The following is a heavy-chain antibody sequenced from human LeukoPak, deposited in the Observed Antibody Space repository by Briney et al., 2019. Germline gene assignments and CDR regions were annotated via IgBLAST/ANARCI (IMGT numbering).Heavy chain of an antibody. CDR3: AKDGEGLGYCSSTSCSVFDY. V-gene: IGHV3-30*18. J-gene: IGHJ4*02. D-gene: IGHD2-2*01. Sequence: GGSLRLSCAASGFTFSSYGMHWVRQAPGKGLEWVAVISYDGSNKYYADSVKGRFTISRDNSKNTLYLQMNSLRAEDTAVYYCAKDGEGLGYCSSTSCSVFDYWGQGTLVTVSS. CDR2: ISYDGSNK. CDR1: GFTFSSYG.